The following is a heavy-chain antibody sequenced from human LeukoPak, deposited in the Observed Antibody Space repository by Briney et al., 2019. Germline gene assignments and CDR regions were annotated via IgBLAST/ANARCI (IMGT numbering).Heavy chain of an antibody. CDR2: IKQDGSQQ. V-gene: IGHV3-7*01. CDR1: GFNFTRYW. Sequence: GGSLRLSCAASGFNFTRYWMAWLRQAPGKGLEWVANIKQDGSQQYYLDSVKGRFTISRDNAEDSLYLQVNNVRAEDTAVYYCSNGIYSSSYWGQGTLVTVSS. J-gene: IGHJ4*02. CDR3: SNGIYSSSY. D-gene: IGHD6-6*01.